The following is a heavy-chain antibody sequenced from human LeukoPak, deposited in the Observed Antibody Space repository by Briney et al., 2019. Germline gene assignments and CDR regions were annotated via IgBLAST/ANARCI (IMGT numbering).Heavy chain of an antibody. J-gene: IGHJ3*02. V-gene: IGHV3-53*01. D-gene: IGHD4-17*01. CDR1: GFIVSSRY. CDR2: IYSGVGT. Sequence: GGSPRLSCAASGFIVSSRYMSWVRQAPGKGLEWVSAIYSGVGTNYADSVKGRFTISRDNAKNSLYLQMNSLRAEDTAVYYCARLWATVIDWGAFDIWGQGTMITVSS. CDR3: ARLWATVIDWGAFDI.